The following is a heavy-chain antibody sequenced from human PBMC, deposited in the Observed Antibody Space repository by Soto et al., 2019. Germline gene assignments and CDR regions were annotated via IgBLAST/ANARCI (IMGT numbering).Heavy chain of an antibody. CDR1: GYSFISNS. J-gene: IGHJ3*01. CDR2: INPANGKI. CDR3: ARDPYSSGWHHDAIDL. V-gene: IGHV1-3*01. Sequence: ASVKVSCKTSGYSFISNSMHWVGQAPGQGLEWMGWINPANGKIKYSQNFQGRVTITGDTSASTGYMELSSLRSEDTAVYFCARDPYSSGWHHDAIDLWGQGTMVTVSS. D-gene: IGHD6-25*01.